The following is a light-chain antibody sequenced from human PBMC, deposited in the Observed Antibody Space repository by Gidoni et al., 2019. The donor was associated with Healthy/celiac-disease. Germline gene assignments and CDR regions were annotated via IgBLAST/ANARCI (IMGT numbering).Light chain of an antibody. Sequence: VMTQSPLSLPVTAGEPASISCRSSQSLLHSNGYKDLDWYLQKPGQSPQLLIFLGSNRASGVPDRFSGSGSGTDFSLIISRLVAEDVGVYYCMQALQTPPAFGGGTKVEIK. CDR3: MQALQTPPA. V-gene: IGKV2-28*01. CDR1: QSLLHSNGYKD. CDR2: LGS. J-gene: IGKJ4*01.